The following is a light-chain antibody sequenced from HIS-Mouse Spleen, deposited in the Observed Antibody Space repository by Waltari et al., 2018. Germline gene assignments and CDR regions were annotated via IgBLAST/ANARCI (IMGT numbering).Light chain of an antibody. Sequence: SALTQPASVSGSPGQSITISGIGTSSDVGSYNLISGYQHNPGTAPKLMIHEGSKRPSGVSNRFSGSKSGNTASLTISGLQAVDEADYYCFSYAGSSTWVFGGGTKLTVL. CDR3: FSYAGSSTWV. J-gene: IGLJ3*02. V-gene: IGLV2-23*01. CDR2: EGS. CDR1: SSDVGSYNL.